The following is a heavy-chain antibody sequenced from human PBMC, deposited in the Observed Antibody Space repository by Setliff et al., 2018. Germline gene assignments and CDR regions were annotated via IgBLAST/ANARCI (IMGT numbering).Heavy chain of an antibody. D-gene: IGHD3-3*01. Sequence: GGSLRLSCAASGFTFSNAWMSWVRQAPGKGLECVSSISRSSSYIYYADSVKGRFTISRDNAKNSLYLQMNRLRAEDTAVYYCERDQGIGLSGSYSFFDYWGQGTLVTVSS. CDR2: ISRSSSYI. CDR1: GFTFSNAW. J-gene: IGHJ4*02. V-gene: IGHV3-21*01. CDR3: ERDQGIGLSGSYSFFDY.